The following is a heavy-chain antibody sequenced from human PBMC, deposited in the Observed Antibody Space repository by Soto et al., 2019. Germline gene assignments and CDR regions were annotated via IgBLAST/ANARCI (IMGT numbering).Heavy chain of an antibody. D-gene: IGHD2-8*01. CDR3: AIDIMSVGPRANDAFDV. CDR1: GFSFSDNL. J-gene: IGHJ3*01. CDR2: INPDNRNT. V-gene: IGHV1-3*01. Sequence: QVQLVQSGAEVRKPGASVNISCRASGFSFSDNLINWVRQAPGHSLEWMGWINPDNRNTRHSPTYQGRVTISRHSSASIDYVAVSDLTSEDTAFYVCAIDIMSVGPRANDAFDVWGQGTMVSVSS.